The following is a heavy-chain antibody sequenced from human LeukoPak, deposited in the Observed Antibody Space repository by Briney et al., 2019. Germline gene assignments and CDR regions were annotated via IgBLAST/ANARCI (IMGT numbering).Heavy chain of an antibody. CDR1: GFTFSSYG. D-gene: IGHD3-10*02. CDR2: ISGTGDSI. CDR3: AELGITMIGGV. J-gene: IGHJ6*04. V-gene: IGHV3-23*01. Sequence: PGGSLRLSCAASGFTFSSYGMNWVRQTPGKALEWVSAISGTGDSIYYADSVKGRFTISRDNSQNILYLQMNSLRAEDTAVYYCAELGITMIGGVWGKGTTVTISS.